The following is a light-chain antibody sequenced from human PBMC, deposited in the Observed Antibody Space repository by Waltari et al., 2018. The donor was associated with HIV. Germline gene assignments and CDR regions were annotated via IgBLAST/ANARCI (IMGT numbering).Light chain of an antibody. Sequence: QSVLTQAPSVSGAPGHRVTISCSGSSSNLGATFDVHWYPLLPGSSPTLLIFANSNRPSGVPDRFSGSKSGTSASLAITGLHPEDEAEYYCQSFDSSLNAYVFGTGTTVIVL. V-gene: IGLV1-40*01. CDR1: SSNLGATFD. CDR2: ANS. J-gene: IGLJ1*01. CDR3: QSFDSSLNAYV.